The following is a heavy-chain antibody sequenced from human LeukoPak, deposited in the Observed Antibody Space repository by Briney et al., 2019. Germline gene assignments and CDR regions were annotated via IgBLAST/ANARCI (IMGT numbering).Heavy chain of an antibody. Sequence: PSETLSLTCPVSGGSISSYYWSWIGQPPGTGLEGIGYIYYSVSTNYNPSLKGPVTISVDTSKHQFALKLRSVTAADPAGYCCARVPTVFGNPAGYMDVWGKGTTVTVSS. D-gene: IGHD1-14*01. V-gene: IGHV4-59*01. CDR3: ARVPTVFGNPAGYMDV. J-gene: IGHJ6*03. CDR2: IYYSVST. CDR1: GGSISSYY.